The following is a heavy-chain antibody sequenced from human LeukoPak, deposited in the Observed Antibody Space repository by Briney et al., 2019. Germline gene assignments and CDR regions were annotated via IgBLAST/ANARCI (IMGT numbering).Heavy chain of an antibody. D-gene: IGHD3-10*01. CDR2: IYYSGST. CDR3: AGGRRDSGSYGSFVYYYYYYMDV. V-gene: IGHV4-38-2*02. Sequence: SETLSLTCTVSGYSISSGYYWGWIRQPPGKGLEWIGSIYYSGSTYYNPSLKSRVTISVDMSKNQFSLKLSSVTAADTAVYYCAGGRRDSGSYGSFVYYYYYYMDVWGKGTTVTVSS. J-gene: IGHJ6*03. CDR1: GYSISSGYY.